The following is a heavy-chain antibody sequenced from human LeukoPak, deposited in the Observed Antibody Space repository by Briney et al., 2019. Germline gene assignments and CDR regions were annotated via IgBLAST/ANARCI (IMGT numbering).Heavy chain of an antibody. V-gene: IGHV4-61*02. CDR3: ARDSGIAVAGTLGGYFDY. Sequence: SETLSLTCTVSGGSISSSSYYWSWIRQPAGKGLEWIGRIYTSGSTNYNPSLKSRVTISVDTSKNQFSLKLSSVTAADTAVYYCARDSGIAVAGTLGGYFDYWGQGTLVTVSS. CDR2: IYTSGST. J-gene: IGHJ4*02. CDR1: GGSISSSSYY. D-gene: IGHD6-19*01.